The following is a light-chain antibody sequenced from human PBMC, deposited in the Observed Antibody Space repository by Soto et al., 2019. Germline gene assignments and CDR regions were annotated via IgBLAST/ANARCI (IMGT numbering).Light chain of an antibody. CDR1: QSISSY. CDR2: AAS. CDR3: QQSYSTPPWT. J-gene: IGKJ1*01. V-gene: IGKV1-39*01. Sequence: DIQMTQSPSSLSASVGDRVTITCRASQSISSYLNWYQQKSGKAPKLLIFAASSLHSGVPSRFSGSGAGTHLTLTINSLQPEDFETQYSQQSYSTPPWTFGQGTKVEIK.